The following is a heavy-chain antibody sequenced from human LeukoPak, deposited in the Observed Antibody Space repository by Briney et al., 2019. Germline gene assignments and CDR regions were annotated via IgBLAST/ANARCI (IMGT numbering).Heavy chain of an antibody. D-gene: IGHD1-26*01. CDR2: INPSGGST. V-gene: IGHV1-46*01. CDR3: ATSPGSGSYKYYFDY. J-gene: IGHJ4*02. CDR1: GYTFTSYY. Sequence: GASVKVSCKASGYTFTSYYMHWVRQAPGQGLEWMGIINPSGGSTSYAQKFQGRVTMTRDTSTSTVYMELSSLRSEDTAVYYCATSPGSGSYKYYFDYWGQGTLVTVSS.